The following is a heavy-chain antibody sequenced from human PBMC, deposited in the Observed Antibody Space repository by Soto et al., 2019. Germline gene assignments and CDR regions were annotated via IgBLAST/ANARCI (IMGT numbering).Heavy chain of an antibody. V-gene: IGHV3-21*01. J-gene: IGHJ5*01. CDR2: ISSSGSFM. D-gene: IGHD1-7*01. Sequence: EVQLVESGGGLVKPGGSLRLSCAASGFSFSSDSMGWVRQAPGKGLEWVSSISSSGSFMNYADSVKGRFTISRDNAKNSLYLQMTSLKDEDTAVYYCARDPPTGSTLDWFDSWGQVTLVTVSS. CDR1: GFSFSSDS. CDR3: ARDPPTGSTLDWFDS.